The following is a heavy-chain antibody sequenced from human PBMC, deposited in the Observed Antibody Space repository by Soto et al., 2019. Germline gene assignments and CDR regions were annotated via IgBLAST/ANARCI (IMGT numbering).Heavy chain of an antibody. CDR3: AREGGNGFRVYF. CDR2: IYYSGST. CDR1: GGSVSSGSYY. Sequence: QGELQESGPGLVKPSETLSLTCTVSGGSVSSGSYYWSWIRQPPGKGLEWIGYIYYSGSTHYNPSLKSRVTISVDTSKNQFSLKLSSVTAADTAVYYCAREGGNGFRVYFWGQGTLVTVSS. J-gene: IGHJ4*02. D-gene: IGHD2-8*01. V-gene: IGHV4-61*01.